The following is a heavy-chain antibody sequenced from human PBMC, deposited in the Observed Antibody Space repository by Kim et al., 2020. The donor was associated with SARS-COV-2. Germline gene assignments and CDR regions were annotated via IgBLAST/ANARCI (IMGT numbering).Heavy chain of an antibody. Sequence: SPSLKSRVTISVDTSKNQFSLKLSSVTAADTAVYYCARGEYSSSSDWFDPWGQGTLVTVSS. V-gene: IGHV4-34*01. J-gene: IGHJ5*02. D-gene: IGHD6-6*01. CDR3: ARGEYSSSSDWFDP.